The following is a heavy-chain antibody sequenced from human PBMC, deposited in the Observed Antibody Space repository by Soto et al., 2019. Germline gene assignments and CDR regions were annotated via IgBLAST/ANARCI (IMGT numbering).Heavy chain of an antibody. CDR3: VRDTTTVTTYLFDY. CDR1: GGSFSGYY. J-gene: IGHJ4*02. V-gene: IGHV4-34*01. D-gene: IGHD4-17*01. CDR2: INHSGST. Sequence: SETLSLTCAVYGGSFSGYYWSWIRQPPGKGLEWIGEINHSGSTNYNPSLKSRVTISVDTSKNQFSLKLSSVTAADTAVYYCVRDTTTVTTYLFDYWGQGSLVTGSS.